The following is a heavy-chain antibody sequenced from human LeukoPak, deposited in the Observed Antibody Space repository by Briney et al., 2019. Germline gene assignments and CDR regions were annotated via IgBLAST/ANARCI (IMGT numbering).Heavy chain of an antibody. CDR1: GGTFSSYA. V-gene: IGHV1-69*05. D-gene: IGHD3-22*01. CDR3: ARQALNYYDSSGYPDY. CDR2: IIPIFGTA. J-gene: IGHJ4*02. Sequence: ASVKVSCKASGGTFSSYAISWVRQAPGQGLEWMGRIIPIFGTANYAQKFQGRVTITTDESTSTAYMELRSLRSDDTAVYYCARQALNYYDSSGYPDYWGQGTLVTVSS.